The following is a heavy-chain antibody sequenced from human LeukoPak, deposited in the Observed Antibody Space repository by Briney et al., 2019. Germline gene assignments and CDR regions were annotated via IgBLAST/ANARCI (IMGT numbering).Heavy chain of an antibody. Sequence: ASVKVSCKASGYMFTGYYMHWVRQAPGQGLEWMGWINPNSGRTNYAQKSQGRVTMTRDTSISTAYMDLNRLRSDDTAVYYCARVVAVTGTPVYYMDVWGKGTTVTVSS. D-gene: IGHD6-19*01. CDR2: INPNSGRT. CDR1: GYMFTGYY. V-gene: IGHV1-2*02. CDR3: ARVVAVTGTPVYYMDV. J-gene: IGHJ6*03.